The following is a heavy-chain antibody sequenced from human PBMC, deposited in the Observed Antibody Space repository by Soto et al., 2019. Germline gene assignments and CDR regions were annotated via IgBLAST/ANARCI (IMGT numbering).Heavy chain of an antibody. CDR2: ISAYNGNT. V-gene: IGHV1-18*01. J-gene: IGHJ5*02. CDR1: GYTFTSYG. CDR3: ARVGFWYNWNVTPWRWFDP. D-gene: IGHD1-1*01. Sequence: QVQLVQSGAEVKKPGASVKVSCKASGYTFTSYGISWVRQAPGQGLEWMGWISAYNGNTNYAQKLQGRVTMTTDTXXSXAXXGPRSMRTGDTAVYYCARVGFWYNWNVTPWRWFDPWGQGTLVTVSS.